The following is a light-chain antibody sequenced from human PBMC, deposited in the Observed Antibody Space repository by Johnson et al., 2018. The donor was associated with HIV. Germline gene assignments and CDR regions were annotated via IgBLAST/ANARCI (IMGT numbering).Light chain of an antibody. Sequence: QSVLTQPPSVSAAPGQRVTISCSGSSSNIGNNYVSWYQQLAGTAPKLLIYENNERPPGITDRISGATSGTSATLGITGLLTGDEADYYCGTWDSSLSAHVFGTGTKVTVL. V-gene: IGLV1-51*02. J-gene: IGLJ1*01. CDR1: SSNIGNNY. CDR2: ENN. CDR3: GTWDSSLSAHV.